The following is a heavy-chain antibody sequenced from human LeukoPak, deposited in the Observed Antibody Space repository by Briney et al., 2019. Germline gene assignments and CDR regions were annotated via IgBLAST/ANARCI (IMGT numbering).Heavy chain of an antibody. CDR2: FHYSGST. Sequence: SETLSLTCAVSGDSISSYYWSWIRQPPGKGLEWIGYFHYSGSTNYSPSLKSRDTISIDTSKNQFSLKVSSVTAADTAVYYCARGSSWSYYFDYWGQGTLVTVSS. CDR1: GDSISSYY. CDR3: ARGSSWSYYFDY. D-gene: IGHD6-13*01. J-gene: IGHJ4*02. V-gene: IGHV4-59*01.